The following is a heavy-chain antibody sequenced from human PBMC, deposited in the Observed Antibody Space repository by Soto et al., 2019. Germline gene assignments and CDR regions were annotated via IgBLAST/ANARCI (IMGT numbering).Heavy chain of an antibody. Sequence: QVQLQESGPGLVKPSQTLSLTCTVSGGSISSGGYYWSWIRQHPGKGLEWIGYIYYSGSTYYNPSLKSRVTISVDTSKNQFSLKLSSVTAADTAVYYCARGPGYDFWSGWGRSRWFDPWGQGTLVTVSS. V-gene: IGHV4-31*03. CDR1: GGSISSGGYY. CDR3: ARGPGYDFWSGWGRSRWFDP. J-gene: IGHJ5*02. CDR2: IYYSGST. D-gene: IGHD3-3*01.